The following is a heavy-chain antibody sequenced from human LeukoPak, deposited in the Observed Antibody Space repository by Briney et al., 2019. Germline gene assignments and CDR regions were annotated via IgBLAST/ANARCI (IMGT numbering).Heavy chain of an antibody. V-gene: IGHV4-31*03. J-gene: IGHJ3*02. Sequence: SQTLSLTCTVSGGSISSGGYYWSWIRQHPGKGLEWIGYIYYSGSTYYNPPLKSRVTISVDTSKNQFSLKLSSVTAADTAVYYCARDCPYSLDCTNGICKTSDAFDIWGQGTMVTVSS. CDR2: IYYSGST. CDR3: ARDCPYSLDCTNGICKTSDAFDI. D-gene: IGHD2-8*01. CDR1: GGSISSGGYY.